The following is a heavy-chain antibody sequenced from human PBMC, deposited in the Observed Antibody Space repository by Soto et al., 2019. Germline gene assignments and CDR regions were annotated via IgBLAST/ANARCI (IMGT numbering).Heavy chain of an antibody. CDR1: GYTFSSYS. V-gene: IGHV1-3*01. J-gene: IGHJ3*02. D-gene: IGHD2-21*02. CDR2: INPDNGES. CDR3: PRDGWVTLRHFNI. Sequence: ASVKVSCKASGYTFSSYSIHWVREAPGQRPECLGWINPDNGESKTSQKLQGRVTISTDTSATTVYMELSSLTSEDTAVYYCPRDGWVTLRHFNICGQGTMVTFSS.